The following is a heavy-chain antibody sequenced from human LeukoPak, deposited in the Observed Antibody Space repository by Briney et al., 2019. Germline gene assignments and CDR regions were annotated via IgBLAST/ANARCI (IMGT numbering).Heavy chain of an antibody. CDR3: AKLSREYQLLSYFDY. D-gene: IGHD2-2*01. Sequence: GGSLRLSCAASGFTFDDYAMHWVRQAPGKGLEWVSGIRWNSGSIGYADSVKGRFTISIDNAKNTLYLQMNRLRAEDTALYYCAKLSREYQLLSYFDYWGQGTLVTVSS. V-gene: IGHV3-9*01. CDR1: GFTFDDYA. CDR2: IRWNSGSI. J-gene: IGHJ4*02.